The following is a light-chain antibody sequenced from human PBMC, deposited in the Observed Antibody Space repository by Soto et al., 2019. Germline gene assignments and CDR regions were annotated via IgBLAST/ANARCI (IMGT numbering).Light chain of an antibody. Sequence: DIQMTQSPSSLSASVGDRVSISCRASESVSNYLNWYQHKPGRAPRLLIYAASTLQSGVPSRISASGSGTDFTLTISSLQPEDFSTYYFQQDLRPPLTFGPGTKVDIK. V-gene: IGKV1-39*01. CDR3: QQDLRPPLT. CDR2: AAS. CDR1: ESVSNY. J-gene: IGKJ3*01.